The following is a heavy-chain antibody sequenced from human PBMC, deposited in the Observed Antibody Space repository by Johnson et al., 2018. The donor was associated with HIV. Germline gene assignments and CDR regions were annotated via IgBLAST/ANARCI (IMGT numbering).Heavy chain of an antibody. J-gene: IGHJ3*02. CDR2: INWNGGST. CDR3: ARQYADAFDI. CDR1: GFTFDDYG. Sequence: VRLVESGGGLVQPGRSLRLSCAASGFTFDDYGMSWVRQAPGKGLEWVSGINWNGGSTGYADSVKGRFTISRDNSKNTLYLQMNSLRAEDTAVYYCARQYADAFDIWGQGTMVTVSS. D-gene: IGHD2-2*01. V-gene: IGHV3-20*04.